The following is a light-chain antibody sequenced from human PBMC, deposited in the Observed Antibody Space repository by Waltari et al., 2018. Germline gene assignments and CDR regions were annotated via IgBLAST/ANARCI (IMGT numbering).Light chain of an antibody. V-gene: IGLV2-14*01. CDR2: DVN. CDR1: SRDVGGHDH. Sequence: QSALTQPASVSGSPGQSITISCSGASRDVGGHDHVSWYQQHPVKVPKLILYDVNKWPSGVFNRFSGSKSGNTASLTISGLQAEDEADYYCASFASGTTVVFGGGTKVTVL. J-gene: IGLJ3*02. CDR3: ASFASGTTVV.